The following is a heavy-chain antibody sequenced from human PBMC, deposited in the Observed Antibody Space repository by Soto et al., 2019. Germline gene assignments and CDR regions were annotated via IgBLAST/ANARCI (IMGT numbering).Heavy chain of an antibody. D-gene: IGHD1-26*01. CDR1: GFTFSNAW. Sequence: GGSLRLSCAASGFTFSNAWMSWVRQAPGKGLEWVGRIKSKTEGGTRDFAAPVKGRFAISRDDSKNTLYLQMDSLKIEDSAVYYCTSGTGRSDFDYWGLGTLVTV. CDR3: TSGTGRSDFDY. J-gene: IGHJ4*02. V-gene: IGHV3-15*01. CDR2: IKSKTEGGTR.